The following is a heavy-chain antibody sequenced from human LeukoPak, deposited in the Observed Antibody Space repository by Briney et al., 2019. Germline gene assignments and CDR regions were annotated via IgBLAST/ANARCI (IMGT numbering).Heavy chain of an antibody. J-gene: IGHJ5*02. CDR1: GFTFSAYG. CDR2: IWYDGSNK. Sequence: GGSLLLSCAAAGFTFSAYGFHWVRQAPGKGLEWVAIIWYDGSNKYYADSVKGRFTISRDNSKNTLYLQMNSLRAEDTAIYYCARARLEGTGPHWFDPWGQGTLVTVSS. V-gene: IGHV3-33*01. D-gene: IGHD1-1*01. CDR3: ARARLEGTGPHWFDP.